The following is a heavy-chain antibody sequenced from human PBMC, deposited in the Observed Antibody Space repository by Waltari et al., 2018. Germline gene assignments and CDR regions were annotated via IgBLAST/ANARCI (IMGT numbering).Heavy chain of an antibody. CDR3: ARPPVGLIDTLDL. Sequence: QGQLVQSGAEVKKPGASVKVSCTASGYTFRNSDINWVRQAPGQGLEWMGWMNPDSGNTGFAQRFQGRGTLTRNTSISTAYMEISSLESDDTAVYYCARPPVGLIDTLDLWGQGTMVTVSS. D-gene: IGHD2-21*01. J-gene: IGHJ3*01. V-gene: IGHV1-8*01. CDR2: MNPDSGNT. CDR1: GYTFRNSD.